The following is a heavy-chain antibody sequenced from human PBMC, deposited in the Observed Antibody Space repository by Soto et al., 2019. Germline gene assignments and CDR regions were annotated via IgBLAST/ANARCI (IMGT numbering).Heavy chain of an antibody. CDR2: IYWDDDK. V-gene: IGHV2-5*02. CDR3: ALRTDLYIMFDF. Sequence: SGPTLVNPTQPLTLTCTFSGFSLSTRAMGVGWIRQPPGKALELLGIIYWDDDKRYSPLLNERLTITKDTSKIQVVLKITNMDSVDTGTYYCALRTDLYIMFDFWGQGTQVTVSS. J-gene: IGHJ4*02. D-gene: IGHD3-16*01. CDR1: GFSLSTRAMG.